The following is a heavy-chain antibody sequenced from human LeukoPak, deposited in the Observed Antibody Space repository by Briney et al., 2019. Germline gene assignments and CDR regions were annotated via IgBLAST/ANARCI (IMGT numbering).Heavy chain of an antibody. V-gene: IGHV4-39*01. CDR1: GGSRSSSSYY. CDR3: ARPTNCGGDCYSTPDAFDI. J-gene: IGHJ3*02. Sequence: PETLSLTCTVSGGSRSSSSYYRGWISQPPGKGLGWIGSIYYSGSTYYNPSLKTRGTISVDTSKNQFSLKLSSVTAADTAVYYCARPTNCGGDCYSTPDAFDIWGQGTMVTVSS. D-gene: IGHD2-21*01. CDR2: IYYSGST.